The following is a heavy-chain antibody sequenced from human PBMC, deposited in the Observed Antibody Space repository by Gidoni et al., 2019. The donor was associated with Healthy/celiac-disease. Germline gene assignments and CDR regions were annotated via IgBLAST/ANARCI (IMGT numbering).Heavy chain of an antibody. J-gene: IGHJ3*02. CDR2: IYWDDDK. D-gene: IGHD6-19*01. CDR3: AHIWLAVAGTTLERLNDAFDI. Sequence: ALEWLALIYWDDDKRYSPSLKSRLTITKDTSKNQVVLTMTNMDPVDTATYYCAHIWLAVAGTTLERLNDAFDIWGQGTMVTVSS. V-gene: IGHV2-5*02.